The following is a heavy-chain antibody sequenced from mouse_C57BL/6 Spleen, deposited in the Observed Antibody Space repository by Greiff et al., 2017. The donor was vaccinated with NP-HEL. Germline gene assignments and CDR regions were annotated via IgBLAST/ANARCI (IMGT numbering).Heavy chain of an antibody. CDR1: GFTFSSYA. J-gene: IGHJ2*01. V-gene: IGHV5-4*01. CDR2: ISDGGSYT. CDR3: AREGDYYGSSYLDY. Sequence: EVMLVESGGGLVKPGGSLKLSCAASGFTFSSYAMSWVRQTPEKRLEWVATISDGGSYTYYPDNVKGRFTISRDNAKNNLYLQMSHLKSEDTAMYYCAREGDYYGSSYLDYWGQGTTLTVSS. D-gene: IGHD1-1*01.